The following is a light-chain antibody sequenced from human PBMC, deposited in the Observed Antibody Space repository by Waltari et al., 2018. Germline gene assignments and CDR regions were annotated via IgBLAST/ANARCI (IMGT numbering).Light chain of an antibody. V-gene: IGKV2-30*02. CDR3: MQGTHWPLT. J-gene: IGKJ4*01. CDR1: QSLVHSDGNTY. CDR2: KVS. Sequence: DVVMTQSPLSLPVTLGQPASLPCKSSQSLVHSDGNTYFAWFQQRPGQSPRRLIYKVSNRESGVPDRFSASGSGTDFTLKISRVEAEDVGVYYCMQGTHWPLTFGGGTKVEIK.